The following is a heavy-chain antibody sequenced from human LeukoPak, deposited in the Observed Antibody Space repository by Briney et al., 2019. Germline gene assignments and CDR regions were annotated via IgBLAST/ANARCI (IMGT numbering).Heavy chain of an antibody. CDR3: ARGYTYGLDF. Sequence: GGSLRLSCAASGFTFSSYEMNWVRQAPGKGLEWVSYISSSGGTIYYADSVKGRFTISRHNAKNPLYLQMNSLRAEDTAVYYCARGYTYGLDFWGQGTLVTVSS. CDR1: GFTFSSYE. V-gene: IGHV3-48*03. CDR2: ISSSGGTI. J-gene: IGHJ4*02. D-gene: IGHD5-18*01.